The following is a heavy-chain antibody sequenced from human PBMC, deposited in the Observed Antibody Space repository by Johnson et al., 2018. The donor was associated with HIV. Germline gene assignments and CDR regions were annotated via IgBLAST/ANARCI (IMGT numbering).Heavy chain of an antibody. J-gene: IGHJ3*02. D-gene: IGHD6-6*01. CDR3: ARDPEIAARADAFDI. CDR1: GFTFSSYG. CDR2: IWYDGSNK. Sequence: QVQLVESGGGVVQPGRSLRLSCAASGFTFSSYGMHWVRQAPGKGLEWVAVIWYDGSNKYYADSVKGRFTISRDNSKKTLYLQMNSLRPEDTAVYYCARDPEIAARADAFDIWGQGTMVTVSS. V-gene: IGHV3-30*19.